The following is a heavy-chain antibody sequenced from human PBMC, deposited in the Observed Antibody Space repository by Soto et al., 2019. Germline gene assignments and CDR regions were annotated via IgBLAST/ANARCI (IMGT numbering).Heavy chain of an antibody. J-gene: IGHJ4*02. CDR3: ARVPATVTTTFAY. CDR1: GGSISSGDYY. D-gene: IGHD4-17*01. CDR2: IYYSGST. Sequence: SETLSLTCTVSGGSISSGDYYWSWIRQPPGKGLEWIGYIYYSGSTYYNPSLKSRVTISVDTSKNQFSLKLSSVTAADTAVSYCARVPATVTTTFAYWGQGTLVTVSS. V-gene: IGHV4-30-4*01.